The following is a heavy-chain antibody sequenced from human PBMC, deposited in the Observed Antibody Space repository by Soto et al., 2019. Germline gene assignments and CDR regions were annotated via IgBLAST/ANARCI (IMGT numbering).Heavy chain of an antibody. J-gene: IGHJ6*02. CDR3: ARRRGATTGYYYYYGMDV. V-gene: IGHV1-69*13. D-gene: IGHD1-26*01. Sequence: SVKVSCKASGGTFSSYAISWVRQAPGQGLEWMGGIIPIFGTANYAQKFQGRVTITADESTSTAYMELSSLRSEDTAVYYCARRRGATTGYYYYYGMDVWGQGTTVTVSS. CDR2: IIPIFGTA. CDR1: GGTFSSYA.